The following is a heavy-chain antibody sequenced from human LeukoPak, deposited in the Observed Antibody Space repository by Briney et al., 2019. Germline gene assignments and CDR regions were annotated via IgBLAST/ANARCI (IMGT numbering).Heavy chain of an antibody. Sequence: ASVKVSCKASGYTFINYDIMRVRQATGQGLEWMGWMNSNRGNTGYAQKFQGRVTMTRDTSMSTAYMELSSLRFEDTAVYYCTRGRGGTIVRGYMDYWGQGTLVTVSS. V-gene: IGHV1-8*01. CDR1: GYTFINYD. CDR3: TRGRGGTIVRGYMDY. J-gene: IGHJ4*02. D-gene: IGHD3-10*01. CDR2: MNSNRGNT.